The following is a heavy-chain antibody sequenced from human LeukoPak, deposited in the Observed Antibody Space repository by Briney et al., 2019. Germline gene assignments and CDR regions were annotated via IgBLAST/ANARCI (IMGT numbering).Heavy chain of an antibody. Sequence: GGSLRLSCAASGFTFDDYAMHWVRQAPGKGLEWVSGISWNSGSIGYADSVKGRFTISRDNAKNSLYLQMNSLRAEDTALYYCAKDGPPQSGELPMGEFDYWGQGTLVAVSS. CDR1: GFTFDDYA. V-gene: IGHV3-9*01. D-gene: IGHD1-26*01. CDR2: ISWNSGSI. CDR3: AKDGPPQSGELPMGEFDY. J-gene: IGHJ4*02.